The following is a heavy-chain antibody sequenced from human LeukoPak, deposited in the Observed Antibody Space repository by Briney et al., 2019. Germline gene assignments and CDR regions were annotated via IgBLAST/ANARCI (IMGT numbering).Heavy chain of an antibody. CDR3: VRGDPWGFDP. CDR2: MNTNSGET. CDR1: GYTFSSYD. J-gene: IGHJ5*02. D-gene: IGHD7-27*01. Sequence: GASVTVSFKTSGYTFSSYDINWVRQAKGQGLEWMGWMNTNSGETDFAQNFQGRVTLTKNTSITTAYMELSSLRSEDTAVYYCVRGDPWGFDPWGQGTLVTVSS. V-gene: IGHV1-8*01.